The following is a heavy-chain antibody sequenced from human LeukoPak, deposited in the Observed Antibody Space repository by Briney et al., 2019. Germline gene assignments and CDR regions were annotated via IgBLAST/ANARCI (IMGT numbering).Heavy chain of an antibody. Sequence: PSETLSLTCTVSGGSISSYYWSWIRQPAGKGLEWIGRIYTSGSTNYNPSLKSRVTMSVDTSKNQFSLKLSSVTAADTAVYYCARVGGTYGSGSYLFDYWGQGTLVTVSS. J-gene: IGHJ4*02. CDR2: IYTSGST. CDR3: ARVGGTYGSGSYLFDY. CDR1: GGSISSYY. V-gene: IGHV4-4*07. D-gene: IGHD3-10*01.